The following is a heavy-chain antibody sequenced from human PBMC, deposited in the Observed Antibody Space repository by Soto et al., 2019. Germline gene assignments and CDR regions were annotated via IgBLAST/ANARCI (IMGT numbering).Heavy chain of an antibody. CDR2: ISAYNGNT. CDR3: ARQDSSGYYYYFDY. CDR1: GYTFTSYG. Sequence: QVQLVQSGAEVKKPGASVKVSCKASGYTFTSYGISWVRQAPGQGLEWMGWISAYNGNTNYAQKLQGRVTMTTDTSTRTANMELRSLRPDYTAVYYCARQDSSGYYYYFDYWGQGTLVTVSS. J-gene: IGHJ4*02. D-gene: IGHD3-22*01. V-gene: IGHV1-18*01.